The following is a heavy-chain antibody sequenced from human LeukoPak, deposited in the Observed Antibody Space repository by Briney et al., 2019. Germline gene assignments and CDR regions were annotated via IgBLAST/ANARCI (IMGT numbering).Heavy chain of an antibody. CDR2: IYTSGST. Sequence: SETLSLTCTVSGGSISSSSYYWSWIRQPAGKGLEWIGRIYTSGSTNYNPSLKSRVAISVDTSKNQFSLKLSSVTAADTAVYYCASGGAVAVTDSYYYYYYMDVWGKGTTVTVSS. J-gene: IGHJ6*03. CDR3: ASGGAVAVTDSYYYYYYMDV. V-gene: IGHV4-61*02. CDR1: GGSISSSSYY. D-gene: IGHD6-19*01.